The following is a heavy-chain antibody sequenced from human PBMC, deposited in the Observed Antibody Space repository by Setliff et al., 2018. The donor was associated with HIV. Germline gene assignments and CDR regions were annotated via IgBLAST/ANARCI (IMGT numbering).Heavy chain of an antibody. CDR2: INHSGST. J-gene: IGHJ4*02. D-gene: IGHD3-10*01. CDR3: ASGTRIYSSGSYYNY. V-gene: IGHV4-34*01. CDR1: GGSFSDYY. Sequence: SETLSLTCAVYGGSFSDYYWSWIRQPPGKGLEWIGEINHSGSTNYNPSLKSRVTISVDTSKNQFSLKLSSVTAADTAVYYCASGTRIYSSGSYYNYWGQGTRVTVSS.